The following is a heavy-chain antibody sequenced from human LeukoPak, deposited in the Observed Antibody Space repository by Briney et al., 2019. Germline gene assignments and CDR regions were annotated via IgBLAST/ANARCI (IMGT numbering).Heavy chain of an antibody. V-gene: IGHV1-18*01. CDR3: ARDPTNTSGRYAYFDF. Sequence: ASVKVSCKASGYTFNHHGISWVRQAPGQGLEWMGWVSCFNGDTHYAQKFQGRVTMNRDTSTTTAYMELRSLRSDDTALYYCARDPTNTSGRYAYFDFWGQGTLVTVSS. D-gene: IGHD6-19*01. J-gene: IGHJ4*02. CDR2: VSCFNGDT. CDR1: GYTFNHHG.